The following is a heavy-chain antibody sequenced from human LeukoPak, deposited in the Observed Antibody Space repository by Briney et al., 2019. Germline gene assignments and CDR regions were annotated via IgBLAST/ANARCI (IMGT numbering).Heavy chain of an antibody. CDR2: IYYGGGT. D-gene: IGHD6-19*01. CDR1: GGSVSSGTYY. V-gene: IGHV4-61*01. CDR3: ARVLIALPGFDS. Sequence: SETLSLTCNVSGGSVSSGTYYWSWVRLPPGQGLERSGYIYYGGGTNYNPSLKSRITMSVDTSDDLISLWLRSVSAADTAVYYCARVLIALPGFDSWGPGTPVTGAS. J-gene: IGHJ4*02.